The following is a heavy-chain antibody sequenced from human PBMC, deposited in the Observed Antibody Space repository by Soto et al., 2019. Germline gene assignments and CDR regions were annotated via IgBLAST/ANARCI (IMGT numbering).Heavy chain of an antibody. CDR2: IYSGGST. CDR3: ARVSTTEKTFEY. CDR1: GFTVGSNY. Sequence: EVQLVETGGGLIQPGGSLRLSCATSGFTVGSNYMSWVRQAPGQGLEWVSVIYSGGSTYYAGSVKGRFTISRDISKNTLYLQIHSPTAADTALYYCARVSTTEKTFEYWGHGTLVTVAS. D-gene: IGHD4-17*01. V-gene: IGHV3-53*02. J-gene: IGHJ4*01.